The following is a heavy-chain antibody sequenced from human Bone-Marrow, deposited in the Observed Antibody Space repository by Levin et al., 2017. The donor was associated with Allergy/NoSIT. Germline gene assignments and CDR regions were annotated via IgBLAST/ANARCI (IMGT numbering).Heavy chain of an antibody. V-gene: IGHV3-33*01. CDR2: IWYDGSNK. CDR3: ARGGIVVVPAAPLYYYGMDV. D-gene: IGHD2-2*01. CDR1: GFTFSSYG. J-gene: IGHJ6*02. Sequence: GGSLRLSCAASGFTFSSYGMHWVRQAPGKGLEWVAVIWYDGSNKYYADSVKGRFTISRDNSKNTLYLQMNSLRAEDTAVYYCARGGIVVVPAAPLYYYGMDVWGQGTTVTVSS.